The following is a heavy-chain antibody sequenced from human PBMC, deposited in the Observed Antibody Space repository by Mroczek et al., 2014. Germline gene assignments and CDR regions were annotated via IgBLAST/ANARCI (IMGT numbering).Heavy chain of an antibody. J-gene: IGHJ4*02. CDR2: SITVGAP. Sequence: KESGPGLVKPSQTLSLTCTVSGGSISSGDYYWSWIRQPPGKGLDGLGTSITVGAPTTTRPSRVELPISVDTSKNQFSLKLSSVTAADTAVYYCARALRGRGYQNFSGIDYWGQGTLVTVSS. V-gene: IGHV4-30-4*01. CDR3: ARALRGRGYQNFSGIDY. D-gene: IGHD3-10*01. CDR1: GGSISSGDYY.